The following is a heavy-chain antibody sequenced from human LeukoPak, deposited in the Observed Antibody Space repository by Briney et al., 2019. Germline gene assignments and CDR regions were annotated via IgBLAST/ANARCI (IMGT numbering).Heavy chain of an antibody. J-gene: IGHJ4*02. CDR2: ISGSNGTT. V-gene: IGHV3-23*01. Sequence: GGSLRLSCAASGFSFSTYAMSWVRQAPGKGLEWVSAISGSNGTTYYADSVKGRFTISRDNSKNTLYLQMNSLRAEDTAVYYCAKGKFNYYGSGSYGLDYWGQGTLVTVSS. CDR1: GFSFSTYA. D-gene: IGHD3-10*01. CDR3: AKGKFNYYGSGSYGLDY.